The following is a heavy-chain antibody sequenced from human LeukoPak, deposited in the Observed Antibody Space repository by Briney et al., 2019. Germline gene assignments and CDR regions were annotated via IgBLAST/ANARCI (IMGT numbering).Heavy chain of an antibody. Sequence: PSETLSLTCAVYGGSFSGYCWRWIRQPPGKGLEWIGEINHSGSTNYNPSLKSRVTISVDTSKNQFSLKLSSVTAADTAVYYCAGEEYYYDRSGYYHNFDYWGQGTLVTVSS. J-gene: IGHJ4*02. CDR3: AGEEYYYDRSGYYHNFDY. CDR1: GGSFSGYC. D-gene: IGHD3-22*01. CDR2: INHSGST. V-gene: IGHV4-34*01.